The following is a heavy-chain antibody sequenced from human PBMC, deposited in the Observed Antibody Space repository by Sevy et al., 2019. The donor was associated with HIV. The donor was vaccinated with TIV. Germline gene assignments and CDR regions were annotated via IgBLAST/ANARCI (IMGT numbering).Heavy chain of an antibody. D-gene: IGHD3-16*01. CDR3: ARARRPETNYFCMDV. CDR2: IYHSGTT. V-gene: IGHV4-38-2*01. J-gene: IGHJ6*03. Sequence: SETLSLTCDVSGFSIRNNFYWGWIRQPPGKGLEWIGSIYHSGTTYYSPSLNSRVTISVDMSNNQFDLRLTSVTAADTAVYYCARARRPETNYFCMDVWGKGTTVTVSS. CDR1: GFSIRNNFY.